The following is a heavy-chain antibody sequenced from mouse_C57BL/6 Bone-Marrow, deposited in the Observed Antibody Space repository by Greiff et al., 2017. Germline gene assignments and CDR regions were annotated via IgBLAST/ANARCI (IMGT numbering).Heavy chain of an antibody. CDR2: IYPGDGDT. V-gene: IGHV1-82*01. CDR3: AREQLRLQLDY. Sequence: QVQLLQSGPELVKPGASVKISCKASGYAFSSSWMNWVKQRPGKGLEWIGRIYPGDGDTNYNGKFKGKGTLTADKTSSKAYMQLSSLTSEDSAVYFCAREQLRLQLDYWGQGTSVTVSS. D-gene: IGHD3-2*02. J-gene: IGHJ4*01. CDR1: GYAFSSSW.